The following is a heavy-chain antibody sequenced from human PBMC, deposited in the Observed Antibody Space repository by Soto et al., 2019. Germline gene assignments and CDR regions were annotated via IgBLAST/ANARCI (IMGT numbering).Heavy chain of an antibody. CDR2: INHSGST. CDR3: ARQLRGNSGSPDY. D-gene: IGHD3-10*01. J-gene: IGHJ4*02. CDR1: GGSFSGYY. V-gene: IGHV4-34*01. Sequence: PSDTLSLTCAVYGGSFSGYYWSWIRQPPGKGLEWIGEINHSGSTYYNPSLKSRVTISVDTSKNQFSLKLSSVTAADTALYYCARQLRGNSGSPDYWGQGTLVNVSS.